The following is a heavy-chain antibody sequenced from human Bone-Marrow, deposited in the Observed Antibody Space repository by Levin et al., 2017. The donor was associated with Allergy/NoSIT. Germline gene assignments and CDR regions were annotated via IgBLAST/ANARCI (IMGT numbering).Heavy chain of an antibody. D-gene: IGHD6-13*01. J-gene: IGHJ3*02. CDR1: EFTFIDYY. V-gene: IGHV3-11*01. Sequence: PGGSLRLSCAASEFTFIDYYMSWIRQAPGKGLDWVSHISGSGDTIYYADSVKGRFTISRDNAKNSLSLHMNSLRAEDTAIYYCARAWSGQQKLFGVIGAFDIWGLGTMVTVSS. CDR3: ARAWSGQQKLFGVIGAFDI. CDR2: ISGSGDTI.